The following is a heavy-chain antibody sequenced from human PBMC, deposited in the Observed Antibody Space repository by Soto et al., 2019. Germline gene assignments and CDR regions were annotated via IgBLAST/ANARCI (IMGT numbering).Heavy chain of an antibody. CDR1: GFTFSSYS. CDR3: ARGVGYSGYDYGYYYYYMDV. J-gene: IGHJ6*03. V-gene: IGHV3-48*01. D-gene: IGHD5-12*01. Sequence: GGSLRLSCAASGFTFSSYSMNWVRQAPGKGLEWVSYISSSSSTIYYADSVKGRFTISRDNAKNSLYLQMNSLRAEDTAVYYCARGVGYSGYDYGYYYYYMDVWGKGTTVTVSS. CDR2: ISSSSSTI.